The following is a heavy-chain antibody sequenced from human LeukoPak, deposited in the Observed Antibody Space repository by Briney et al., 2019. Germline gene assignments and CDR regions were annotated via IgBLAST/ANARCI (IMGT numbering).Heavy chain of an antibody. J-gene: IGHJ4*02. CDR2: ISSSSSYI. D-gene: IGHD1-26*01. CDR3: ARGPHSGSYFDY. CDR1: GFTFSSYS. Sequence: GGSLRLSCAASGFTFSSYSMNWVRQAPGKGLEWVSSISSSSSYIHYADSVKGRFTISRDNAKNSLYLQMNSLRAEDTAVYYCARGPHSGSYFDYWGQGTLVTVSS. V-gene: IGHV3-21*01.